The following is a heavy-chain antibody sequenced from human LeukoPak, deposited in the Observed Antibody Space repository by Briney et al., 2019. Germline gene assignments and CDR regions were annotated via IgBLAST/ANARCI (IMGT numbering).Heavy chain of an antibody. CDR1: GGSISSGSYY. CDR3: ARAVGSSESSWFDP. V-gene: IGHV4-61*02. Sequence: PSETLSLTCTVSGGSISSGSYYWSWIRQPAGKGLEWIGRISASGSTNYNPSLKSRVTISVDTSKNQFSLKVSSVTAADTAVYYCARAVGSSESSWFDPWGQGTLATVSS. D-gene: IGHD3-10*01. CDR2: ISASGST. J-gene: IGHJ5*02.